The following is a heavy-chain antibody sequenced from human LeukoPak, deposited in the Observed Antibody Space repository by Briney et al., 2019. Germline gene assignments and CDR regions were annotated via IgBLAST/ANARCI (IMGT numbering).Heavy chain of an antibody. V-gene: IGHV4-34*01. CDR2: LNHSGST. CDR3: ARGRWGSVRGASQGWFDP. CDR1: GGTFSGYF. J-gene: IGHJ5*02. D-gene: IGHD3-10*01. Sequence: SETLSLTSAVYGGTFSGYFWSCIRQSPGKGLKWIGGLNHSGSTNYKPSLKSQVTISVDMSKHQFSLKLNSVTAEDTAVYYCARGRWGSVRGASQGWFDPWGQGTLVTVSS.